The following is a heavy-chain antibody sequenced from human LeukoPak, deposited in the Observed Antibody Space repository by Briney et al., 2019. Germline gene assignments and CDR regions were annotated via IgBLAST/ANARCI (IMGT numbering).Heavy chain of an antibody. J-gene: IGHJ6*02. V-gene: IGHV3-7*01. CDR3: ARAPFYCSSTSCYPLGMDV. D-gene: IGHD2-2*01. CDR2: IKQDGSEK. Sequence: GGSLRLSCAASGFTFSSYWMSWVRQAPGKGLEWVANIKQDGSEKYYVDSVKGRFTIPRDNAKSSLYLQMNSLRAEDTAVYYCARAPFYCSSTSCYPLGMDVWGQGTTVTVSS. CDR1: GFTFSSYW.